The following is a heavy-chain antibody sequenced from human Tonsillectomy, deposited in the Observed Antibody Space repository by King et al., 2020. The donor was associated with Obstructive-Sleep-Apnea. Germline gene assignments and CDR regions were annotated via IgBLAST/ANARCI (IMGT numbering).Heavy chain of an antibody. J-gene: IGHJ3*01. CDR2: IKQDGSEK. Sequence: VQLVESGGGLVQSGGSLRLSCAASGFTFSGYWMSWVRQAPGKGLEWVANIKQDGSEKHSVDSVKGRFTISRDNAENSLFLQMNSLRDEDTAVYYCARGTTLDFWGQGTMDTVSS. CDR3: ARGTTLDF. CDR1: GFTFSGYW. D-gene: IGHD4-17*01. V-gene: IGHV3-7*03.